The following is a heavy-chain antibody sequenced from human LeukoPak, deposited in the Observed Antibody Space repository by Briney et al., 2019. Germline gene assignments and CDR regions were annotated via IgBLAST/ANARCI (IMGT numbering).Heavy chain of an antibody. J-gene: IGHJ4*02. V-gene: IGHV3-7*01. Sequence: PGGSLRLSCAASGFTFSSYWMNWVRQAPGKGLEWVANINQDGSERYYVDSVKGRFTVSRDDAASSLYLQMNSLRPEDTAVYYCARAKGGYLGQGTLVTVSS. CDR1: GFTFSSYW. CDR3: ARAKGGY. CDR2: INQDGSER.